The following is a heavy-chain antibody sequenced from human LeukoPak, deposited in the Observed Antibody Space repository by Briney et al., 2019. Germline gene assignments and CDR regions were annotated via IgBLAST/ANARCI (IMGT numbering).Heavy chain of an antibody. D-gene: IGHD2-21*02. Sequence: PSETLSLTCSVSGGSIISTRDHWDWLRQPPGKGLEWIASVHYSGTTYYNPSLRSRVTISVDTSKNQFSLKVTSVTAADTSAYYCARRLHYYDYWGQGTLVTVSS. CDR2: VHYSGTT. CDR3: ARRLHYYDY. J-gene: IGHJ4*02. V-gene: IGHV4-39*01. CDR1: GGSIISTRDH.